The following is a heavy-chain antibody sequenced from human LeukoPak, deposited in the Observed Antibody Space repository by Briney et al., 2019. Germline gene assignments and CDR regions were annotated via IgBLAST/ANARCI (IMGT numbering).Heavy chain of an antibody. CDR2: IWYDGNNK. V-gene: IGHV3-33*06. J-gene: IGHJ4*02. CDR1: GFTFSSYG. CDR3: AKDLDTVTLDY. D-gene: IGHD4-17*01. Sequence: QAGGSLRLSCAASGFTFSSYGMHWVRQAPGKGLDWVAVIWYDGNNKYYADSVKGRFTISRDNSKNTLYLQMKSLRAEDTAVYYCAKDLDTVTLDYWGQGTLVTVSS.